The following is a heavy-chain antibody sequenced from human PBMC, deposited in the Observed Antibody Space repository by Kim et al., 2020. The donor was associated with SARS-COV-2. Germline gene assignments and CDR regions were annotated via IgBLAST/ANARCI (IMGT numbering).Heavy chain of an antibody. CDR3: ARALMGATLS. Sequence: GGSLRLSCAASGFTFSSYALHWVRQAPGKGLEWVAVISYDGSNKYYADSVKGRFTVSRDNSENTLYLQMNNLRAEDTAVHYCARALMGATLSWGQGTLVTVSS. V-gene: IGHV3-30-3*01. CDR2: ISYDGSNK. J-gene: IGHJ5*02. CDR1: GFTFSSYA. D-gene: IGHD1-26*01.